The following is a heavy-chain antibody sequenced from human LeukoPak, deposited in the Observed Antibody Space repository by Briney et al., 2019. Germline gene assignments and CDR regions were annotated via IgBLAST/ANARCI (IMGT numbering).Heavy chain of an antibody. CDR3: ARALRFSRRGYPSACGY. CDR1: GYSVSSGYY. V-gene: IGHV4-38-2*02. CDR2: IYHSGST. D-gene: IGHD5-12*01. Sequence: SETLSLTCTVSGYSVSSGYYWGWIRQPPGKGLEWIGSIYHSGSTYYNPSLKSRVTISVDTSKNQFPLKLSSVTAADTAVYYCARALRFSRRGYPSACGYWGQGTLVTVSS. J-gene: IGHJ4*02.